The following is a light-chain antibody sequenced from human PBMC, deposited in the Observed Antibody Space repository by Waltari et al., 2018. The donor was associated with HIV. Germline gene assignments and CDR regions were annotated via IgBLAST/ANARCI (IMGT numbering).Light chain of an antibody. V-gene: IGKV3-15*01. CDR1: QSVSSS. J-gene: IGKJ2*01. CDR2: GVS. Sequence: EIVMTQSPATLSVSPGQRATLSCRASQSVSSSLAWYQQKPGQAPRLLIYGVSTRATGIPARFSGSGSGTEFTLTISSLQSEDFAVYYCQQYNNWSYTFGQGTKLEIK. CDR3: QQYNNWSYT.